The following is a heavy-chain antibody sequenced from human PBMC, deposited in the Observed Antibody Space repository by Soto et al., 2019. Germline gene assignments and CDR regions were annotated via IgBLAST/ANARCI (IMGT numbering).Heavy chain of an antibody. CDR3: ARDPSPPTVTTKAPPYGMDV. D-gene: IGHD4-17*01. J-gene: IGHJ6*02. CDR1: GYTFTGYY. Sequence: ASVKVSCKVSGYTFTGYYMHWVRQAPGQGLEWMGWINPNSGGTNYAQKFQGWVTMTRDTSISTAYMELSRLRSDDTAVYYCARDPSPPTVTTKAPPYGMDVWGQGTTVTVSS. CDR2: INPNSGGT. V-gene: IGHV1-2*04.